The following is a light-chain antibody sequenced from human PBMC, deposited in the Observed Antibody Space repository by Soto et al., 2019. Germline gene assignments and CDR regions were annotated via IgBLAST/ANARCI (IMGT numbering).Light chain of an antibody. Sequence: DIQMTQSPSSLSASVGDGVTITCRAIQSISSYVSWYQQKPVKAPNLLIYAASRLQSRVPSRFSGSRSGTDFTLTISSLQPEDFATYYCQQSYSRVTFGQGTKVDI. CDR3: QQSYSRVT. V-gene: IGKV1-39*01. J-gene: IGKJ1*01. CDR1: QSISSY. CDR2: AAS.